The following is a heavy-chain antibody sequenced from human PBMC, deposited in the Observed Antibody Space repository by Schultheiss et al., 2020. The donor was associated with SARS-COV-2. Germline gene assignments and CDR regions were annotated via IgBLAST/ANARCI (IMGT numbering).Heavy chain of an antibody. J-gene: IGHJ4*02. Sequence: SQTLSLTCTVSGGSISSYYWSWIRQPPGKGLEWIGEINHSGSTNYNPSLKSRVTISVDTSKNQFSLKLSSVTAADTAVYYCARIQYYYDSSGYDYWGQGTLVTVSS. CDR3: ARIQYYYDSSGYDY. CDR1: GGSISSYY. V-gene: IGHV4-34*01. CDR2: INHSGST. D-gene: IGHD3-22*01.